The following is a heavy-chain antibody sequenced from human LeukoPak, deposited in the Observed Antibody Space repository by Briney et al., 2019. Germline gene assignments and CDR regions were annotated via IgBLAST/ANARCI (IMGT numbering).Heavy chain of an antibody. CDR1: GFIVSSNY. J-gene: IGHJ4*02. Sequence: PGGSLRLSCAASGFIVSSNYMSWVRQAPGKGLEWVSVIYSGGSTFYADSVKGRFTISRDNSKNTLYLQMNSLRAEDTAVYYCARVDTAVLTGFAYWGQGTLVTVSS. V-gene: IGHV3-53*01. CDR2: IYSGGST. D-gene: IGHD5-18*01. CDR3: ARVDTAVLTGFAY.